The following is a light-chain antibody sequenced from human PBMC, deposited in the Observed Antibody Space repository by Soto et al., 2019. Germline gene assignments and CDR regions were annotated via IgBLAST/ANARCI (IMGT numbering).Light chain of an antibody. CDR1: QSISGW. V-gene: IGKV1-5*01. Sequence: DIQMTQSPSSLSASVGDRVTITCRASQSISGWLAWYQQKPGKVPKLLIYAASTLQSGVPSRFSGSGFGTDFTLTINSLQPEDFATYYCLLDCAYSWPLGQGTKVDNQ. CDR3: LLDCAYSWP. CDR2: AAS. J-gene: IGKJ1*01.